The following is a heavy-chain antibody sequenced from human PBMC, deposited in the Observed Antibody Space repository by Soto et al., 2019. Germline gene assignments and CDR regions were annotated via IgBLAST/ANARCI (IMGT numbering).Heavy chain of an antibody. D-gene: IGHD4-17*01. CDR1: GFTFSSYS. Sequence: GSLRLSCAASGFTFSSYSMNWVRQAPGKGLEWVSYISSSSSTIYYADSVKGRFTISRDNAKNSLYLQMNSLRAEDTAVYYCAREADYVNWFDPWGQGTLITVSS. CDR3: AREADYVNWFDP. J-gene: IGHJ5*02. V-gene: IGHV3-48*01. CDR2: ISSSSSTI.